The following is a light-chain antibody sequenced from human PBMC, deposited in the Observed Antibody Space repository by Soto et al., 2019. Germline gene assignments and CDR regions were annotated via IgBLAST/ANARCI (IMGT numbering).Light chain of an antibody. J-gene: IGKJ1*01. CDR1: QSISSW. V-gene: IGKV1-39*01. CDR3: QQSYSIPWT. Sequence: DIQMTHSPSTLSAAVGDIVTITCRASQSISSWLAWYQQKPGKAPKVLIYAASSLQSGIPSRFSGSGSGTDFTLTISSLQPEDFATYYCQQSYSIPWTFGQGTKVDIK. CDR2: AAS.